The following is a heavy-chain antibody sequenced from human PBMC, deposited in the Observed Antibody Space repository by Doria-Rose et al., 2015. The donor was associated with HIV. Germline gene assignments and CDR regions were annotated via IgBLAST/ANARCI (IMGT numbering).Heavy chain of an antibody. CDR2: IIPMFGTP. V-gene: IGHV1-69*12. D-gene: IGHD3-16*01. Sequence: QVQLVQSGAGVKKPGSSVKVSCQASGDTVSSYGVSWVRQAPGQGLEWMGGIIPMFGTPIYAQKFQGRLTLTADGSTSTVYMELSSLRSDDTAVYYCARDWSSASGIEFGAAGYWGQGTLVTVSS. CDR1: GDTVSSYG. CDR3: ARDWSSASGIEFGAAGY. J-gene: IGHJ4*02.